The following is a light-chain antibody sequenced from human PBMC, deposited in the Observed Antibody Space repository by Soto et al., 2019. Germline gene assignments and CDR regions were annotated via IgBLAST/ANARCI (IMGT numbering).Light chain of an antibody. CDR3: QQSYSTLT. CDR2: AAS. V-gene: IGKV1-12*01. Sequence: DIQLTQSPSSVAAFVGDRVTSPCRASQGISSWLAWYQQKPGKAPKLLIYAASSLQSGVPSRFSGSGSGTDFTLIISSLQPAEFATYDCQQSYSTLTFGQGTRLEIK. J-gene: IGKJ5*01. CDR1: QGISSW.